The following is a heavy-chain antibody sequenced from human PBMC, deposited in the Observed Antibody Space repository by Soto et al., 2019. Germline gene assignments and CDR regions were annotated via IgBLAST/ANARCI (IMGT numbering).Heavy chain of an antibody. D-gene: IGHD3-22*01. CDR1: GGTFSSYA. V-gene: IGHV1-69*06. Sequence: SVKVSCKASGGTFSSYAISWVRQAPGQGLEWMGGIIPIFGTANYAQKFQGRVTITADKSTSTAYMELSSLRAEDTAVYYCAKVLYYYDSSGYYYFDYWGQGTLVTVSS. J-gene: IGHJ4*02. CDR3: AKVLYYYDSSGYYYFDY. CDR2: IIPIFGTA.